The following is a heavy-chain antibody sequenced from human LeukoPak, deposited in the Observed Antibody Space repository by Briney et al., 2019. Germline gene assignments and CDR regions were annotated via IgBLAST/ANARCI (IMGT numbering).Heavy chain of an antibody. CDR2: ISSSSYI. J-gene: IGHJ4*02. Sequence: GGSLRLSCAASGFTFSSYGMHWVRQAPGKGLEWVSSISSSSYIYYADSVNGRFTISRDNAKNSLFLQMNSLRAEDTAVYYCAREVRVTTVLDYWGQGTQVTVFS. D-gene: IGHD4-17*01. V-gene: IGHV3-21*06. CDR3: AREVRVTTVLDY. CDR1: GFTFSSYG.